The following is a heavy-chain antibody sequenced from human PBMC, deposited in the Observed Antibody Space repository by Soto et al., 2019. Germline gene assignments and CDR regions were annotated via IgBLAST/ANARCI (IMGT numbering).Heavy chain of an antibody. D-gene: IGHD6-13*01. J-gene: IGHJ6*02. V-gene: IGHV1-58*01. Sequence: SVKVSCKASGFTFTSSAVQWVRQARGQRLEWIGWIVVGSGNTNYAQKFQGRVTMTRDTSTSTVYMELSSLRSEDTAVYYCARHPGQQLVYGMDVWGQGTTVTVSS. CDR1: GFTFTSSA. CDR3: ARHPGQQLVYGMDV. CDR2: IVVGSGNT.